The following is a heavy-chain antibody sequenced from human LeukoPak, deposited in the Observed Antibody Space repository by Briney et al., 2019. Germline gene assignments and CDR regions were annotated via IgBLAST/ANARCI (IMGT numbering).Heavy chain of an antibody. D-gene: IGHD3-10*01. J-gene: IGHJ5*02. CDR2: IYYSETT. CDR3: ARDSGSGTFT. V-gene: IGHV4-59*02. Sequence: PSETLSLTCTVSGGSVTSYYWSWIRQPPGRGLEWIGYIYYSETTNYNPSLKSRVTISLDTSKNQFSLKLSSVTAADTAVYYCARDSGSGTFTWGQGTLVTVSS. CDR1: GGSVTSYY.